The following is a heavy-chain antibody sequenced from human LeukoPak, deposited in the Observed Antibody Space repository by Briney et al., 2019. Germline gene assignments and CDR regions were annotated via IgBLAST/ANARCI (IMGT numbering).Heavy chain of an antibody. D-gene: IGHD3-22*01. CDR1: GGSISSGGYY. CDR2: IYYSGST. Sequence: SETLSLACTVSGGSISSGGYYWSWIRQHPGKGLEWIGYIYYSGSTYYNPSLKSRVTISVDTSKNQFSLKLSPVTAADTAVYYCARAPYYYDSSGYYLQAFDIWGQGTMVTVSS. J-gene: IGHJ3*02. CDR3: ARAPYYYDSSGYYLQAFDI. V-gene: IGHV4-31*03.